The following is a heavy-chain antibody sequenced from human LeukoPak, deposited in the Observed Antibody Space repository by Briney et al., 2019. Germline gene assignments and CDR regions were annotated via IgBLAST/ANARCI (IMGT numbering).Heavy chain of an antibody. CDR3: ARDVGATYYDFWSGYYTDYYYYGMDV. CDR1: GFTFSSYA. J-gene: IGHJ6*02. Sequence: WGSLRLSCAASGFTFSSYAMHWVRQAPGKGLEWVAVISYDGSNKYYADSVKGRFTISRDDSKNTLYLQMNSLRAEDTAVYYCARDVGATYYDFWSGYYTDYYYYGMDVWGQGTTVTVSS. CDR2: ISYDGSNK. V-gene: IGHV3-30-3*01. D-gene: IGHD3-3*01.